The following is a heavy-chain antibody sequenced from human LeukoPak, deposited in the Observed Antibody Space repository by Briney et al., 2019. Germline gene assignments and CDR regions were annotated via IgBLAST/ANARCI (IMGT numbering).Heavy chain of an antibody. D-gene: IGHD6-13*01. CDR1: GGTFSSYA. V-gene: IGHV1-69*06. J-gene: IGHJ4*02. CDR3: AKSWYSSSWYVGIDY. Sequence: SVKVSCKASGGTFSSYAISWVRQAPGQGLEWMGGIIPIFGTANYAQKFQGRVTITADKSTSTAYMELSSLRSEDTAVYYCAKSWYSSSWYVGIDYWGQGTLVTVSS. CDR2: IIPIFGTA.